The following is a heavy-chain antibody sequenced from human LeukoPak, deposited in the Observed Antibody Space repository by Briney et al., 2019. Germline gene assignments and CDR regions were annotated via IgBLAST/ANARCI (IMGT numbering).Heavy chain of an antibody. CDR1: GFTFSSYG. V-gene: IGHV3-23*01. D-gene: IGHD6-19*01. CDR2: ISATGGST. CDR3: AKGGYSSGWRNYFDY. Sequence: GGSLRLSCAASGFTFSSYGITWVRQAPGKGLEWVSTISATGGSTYYADSVKGRFTISRDDSKDTLYLQMNSLRAEDTAVYYCAKGGYSSGWRNYFDYWGQGTLVTVSS. J-gene: IGHJ4*02.